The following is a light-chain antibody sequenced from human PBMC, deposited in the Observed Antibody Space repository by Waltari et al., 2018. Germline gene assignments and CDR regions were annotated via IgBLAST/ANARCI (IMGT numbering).Light chain of an antibody. CDR2: GNN. Sequence: QSVLPQPPSASGTPGQRVSISCSGSRPNIGRNSAHFYQQLPGTAPKLLIYGNNPRPSGVPDRFSGSKSGTSASLAISGLRSDDEADYYCATWDDSLGGLWVFGGGTKLTVL. CDR3: ATWDDSLGGLWV. V-gene: IGLV1-47*01. J-gene: IGLJ3*02. CDR1: RPNIGRNS.